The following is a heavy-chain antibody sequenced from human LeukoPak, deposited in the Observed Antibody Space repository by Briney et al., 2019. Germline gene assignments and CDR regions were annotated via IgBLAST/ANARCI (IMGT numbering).Heavy chain of an antibody. J-gene: IGHJ4*02. CDR3: AVNYGSGSYYKAIPFDY. CDR2: ISAYNGNT. Sequence: GASVKVSCKASGYIFTSYGISWVRQAPGQGLEWMGWISAYNGNTNYAQKLQGRVTMTTDTSTSTAYMELRSLRSDDTAVYYCAVNYGSGSYYKAIPFDYWGQGTLVTVSS. CDR1: GYIFTSYG. V-gene: IGHV1-18*01. D-gene: IGHD3-10*01.